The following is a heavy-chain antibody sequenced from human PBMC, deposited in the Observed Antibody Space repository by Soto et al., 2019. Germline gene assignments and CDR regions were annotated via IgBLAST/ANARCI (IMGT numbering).Heavy chain of an antibody. CDR2: IYHSGST. D-gene: IGHD5-18*01. Sequence: PSETLSLTCAVSGGSISSGGYSWSWIRQPPGKGLEWIGYIYHSGSTYYNPSLKSRVTISVDRSKNQFSLKLSSVTAADTAVYYCARSLRAGYSYGLDAFDIWGQGTMVTVSS. V-gene: IGHV4-30-2*01. J-gene: IGHJ3*02. CDR3: ARSLRAGYSYGLDAFDI. CDR1: GGSISSGGYS.